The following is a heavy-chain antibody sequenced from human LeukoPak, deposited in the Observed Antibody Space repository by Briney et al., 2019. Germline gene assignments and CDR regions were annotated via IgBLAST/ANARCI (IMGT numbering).Heavy chain of an antibody. CDR2: IRSSSSTI. Sequence: GGSLRLSCAASGFTFSSYSMNWVRQAPGNGLEWVSYIRSSSSTIYYADSVKGRFTISRDNTKDSLYLQMNSLRAEDTAVYYCARGSSSSRRYFDYWGQGTLVTVSS. J-gene: IGHJ4*02. V-gene: IGHV3-48*04. D-gene: IGHD6-6*01. CDR1: GFTFSSYS. CDR3: ARGSSSSRRYFDY.